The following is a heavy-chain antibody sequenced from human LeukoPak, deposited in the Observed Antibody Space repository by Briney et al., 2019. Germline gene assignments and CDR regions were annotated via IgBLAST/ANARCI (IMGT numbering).Heavy chain of an antibody. CDR2: IRSQIYGGTP. CDR3: TRDQTPYY. V-gene: IGHV3-49*04. CDR1: GFTFSSYA. Sequence: GGSLRLSCAASGFTFSSYAMHWVRQAPGKGLEWVGFIRSQIYGGTPEYAASVKGRFTISRDDSEGVAYLQMNSLKTEDTAVYYCTRDQTPYYWGQGTLVTVSS. J-gene: IGHJ4*02.